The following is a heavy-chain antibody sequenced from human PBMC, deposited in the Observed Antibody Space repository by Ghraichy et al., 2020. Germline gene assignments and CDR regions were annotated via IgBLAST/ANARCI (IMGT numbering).Heavy chain of an antibody. CDR1: GFTFSNYW. V-gene: IGHV3-7*01. CDR2: IKQDGSEQ. J-gene: IGHJ6*02. CDR3: TRAIDV. Sequence: GGSLRLSCAASGFTFSNYWMHWVRHAPGKGPERVANIKQDGSEQYYVDSVKGRFTISRDNAKNSLYLQMNGLRAEDTGVYYCTRAIDVWGQGTTVTVSS.